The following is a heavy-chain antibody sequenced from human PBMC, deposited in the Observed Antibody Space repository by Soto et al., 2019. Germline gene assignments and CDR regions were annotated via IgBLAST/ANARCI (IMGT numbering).Heavy chain of an antibody. V-gene: IGHV3-48*02. D-gene: IGHD3-22*01. CDR3: ARDPGYYDSSGYYYKAFDI. J-gene: IGHJ3*02. Sequence: GGSLRLSCGVSGFIVSNTYMNWVRQAPGKGLEWVSYISRSSSTISYADSVKGRFTISRDNAKNSLYLQMNSLRDEDTAVYYCARDPGYYDSSGYYYKAFDIWGQGTMVTVSS. CDR2: ISRSSSTI. CDR1: GFIVSNTY.